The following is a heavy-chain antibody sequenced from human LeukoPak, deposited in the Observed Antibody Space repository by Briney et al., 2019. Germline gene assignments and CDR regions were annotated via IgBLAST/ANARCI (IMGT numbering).Heavy chain of an antibody. CDR2: IYTSGST. V-gene: IGHV4-61*02. Sequence: SETLSLTCSVSGGSISSGSYYWSWIRQPAGKGLEWIGRIYTSGSTNYNPSLKSRVTISVDTSKNQFSLKLSSVTAADTAVYYCARRHYMDVWGKGTTVTISS. J-gene: IGHJ6*03. CDR3: ARRHYMDV. CDR1: GGSISSGSYY.